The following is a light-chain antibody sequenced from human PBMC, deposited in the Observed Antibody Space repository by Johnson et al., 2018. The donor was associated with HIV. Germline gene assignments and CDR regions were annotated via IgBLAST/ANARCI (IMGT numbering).Light chain of an antibody. CDR1: SSNIGNNY. J-gene: IGLJ1*01. CDR2: DNN. CDR3: GTWDSGLGAVYV. Sequence: QLVLTQPPSVSAAPGQKVTISCSGSSSNIGNNYVSWYQQVPGTAPKVLIYDNNKRPSGIPDRFSGSKSGTSATLGITGLQTGDEADYYCGTWDSGLGAVYVFGPGTKVTVL. V-gene: IGLV1-51*01.